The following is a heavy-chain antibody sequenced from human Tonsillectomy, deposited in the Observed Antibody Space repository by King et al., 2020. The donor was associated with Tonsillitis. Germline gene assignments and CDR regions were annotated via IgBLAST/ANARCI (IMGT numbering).Heavy chain of an antibody. CDR1: GVTFSSYG. J-gene: IGHJ4*02. CDR3: AKDYYDSSGFYRGFDY. Sequence: VQLVESGGGLVQPGGSLRLSCAASGVTFSSYGMSWVRQAPGKGLEWVSVISGSGGSTNYADSVKGRFTISRDNSKNTLYLQMNSLRADDTAVYYCAKDYYDSSGFYRGFDYWGQGTLVTVSS. V-gene: IGHV3-23*04. D-gene: IGHD3-22*01. CDR2: ISGSGGST.